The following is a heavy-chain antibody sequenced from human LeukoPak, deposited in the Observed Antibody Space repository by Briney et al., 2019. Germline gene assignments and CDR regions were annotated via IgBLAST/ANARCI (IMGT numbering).Heavy chain of an antibody. D-gene: IGHD5-24*01. J-gene: IGHJ4*02. CDR3: AKNVETITPTFFDY. V-gene: IGHV3-23*01. CDR1: GFIFNSYA. Sequence: GGSLRLSRAASGFIFNSYAMSWVRQAPGKGLEWVSAMSVSGGSTYYADSAEGRFTISRDNSKNTLYLQMNSLRAEDTAVYYCAKNVETITPTFFDYWGRGTLVTVSS. CDR2: MSVSGGST.